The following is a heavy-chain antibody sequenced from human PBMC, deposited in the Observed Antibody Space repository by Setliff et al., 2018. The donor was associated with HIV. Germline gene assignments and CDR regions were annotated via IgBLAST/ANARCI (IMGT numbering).Heavy chain of an antibody. CDR3: ARGGELWFGELSPSVDY. D-gene: IGHD3-10*01. V-gene: IGHV1-2*06. J-gene: IGHJ4*02. CDR2: INPYSGDT. Sequence: ASVKVSCKASGYTFTGYYMHWVRQAPGQGLEWMGRINPYSGDTNYAQKFQGRVTMTRDTSITTAYMELSRLTSDDTAVYYCARGGELWFGELSPSVDYWGQGTLVTVSS. CDR1: GYTFTGYY.